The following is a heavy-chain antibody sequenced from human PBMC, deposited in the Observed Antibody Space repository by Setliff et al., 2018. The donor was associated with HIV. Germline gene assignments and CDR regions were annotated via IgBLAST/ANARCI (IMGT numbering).Heavy chain of an antibody. CDR1: GGSISSGSYY. CDR2: IYTSGST. D-gene: IGHD6-13*01. Sequence: SETLSLTCTVSGGSISSGSYYWSWIRQPAAKGLEWIGRIYTSGSTNYNPSLKSRVTISVDTSKNQFSLKLSSVTAADTAVYYCAREYSSSWYRYFDYWGQGTLVTVSS. J-gene: IGHJ4*02. V-gene: IGHV4-61*02. CDR3: AREYSSSWYRYFDY.